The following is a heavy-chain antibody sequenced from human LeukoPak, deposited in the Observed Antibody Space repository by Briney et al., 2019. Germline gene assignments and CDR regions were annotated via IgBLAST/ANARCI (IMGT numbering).Heavy chain of an antibody. D-gene: IGHD2-8*02. Sequence: GGSLRLSCAASGFSFSSHWMHWVRQAPGQGLVWVSRINSDGRSTSFADSVKGRFTISRDNAKNTLYLQMNSLRTEDTAVYYCARDQLYCTGGICYFDYWGQGTLVTVSS. CDR1: GFSFSSHW. J-gene: IGHJ4*02. CDR2: INSDGRST. CDR3: ARDQLYCTGGICYFDY. V-gene: IGHV3-74*01.